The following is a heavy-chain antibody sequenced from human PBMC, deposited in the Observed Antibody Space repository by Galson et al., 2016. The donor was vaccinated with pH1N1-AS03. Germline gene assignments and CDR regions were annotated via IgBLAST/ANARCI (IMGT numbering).Heavy chain of an antibody. CDR3: TTDDYGDYRGIGAGTNDAFDM. D-gene: IGHD4-17*01. J-gene: IGHJ3*02. V-gene: IGHV3-15*01. CDR1: GFTFSNAW. Sequence: SLRLSCAASGFTFSNAWMSWVRQAPGKGLEWVGLIKNRENGRTTDYAAPVKGRFTISRDDSKNTLYLQMNSLKTEDTAVYYCTTDDYGDYRGIGAGTNDAFDMWGQGTMVTVSS. CDR2: IKNRENGRTT.